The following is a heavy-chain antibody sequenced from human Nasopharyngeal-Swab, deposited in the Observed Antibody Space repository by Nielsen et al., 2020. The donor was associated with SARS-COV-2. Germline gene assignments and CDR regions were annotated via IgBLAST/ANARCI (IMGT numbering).Heavy chain of an antibody. CDR3: ARGSRGLQYYYYYMDV. CDR1: GFTFSDYY. D-gene: IGHD4-11*01. Sequence: GESLKISCAASGFTFSDYYMSWIRQAPGKGLEWVSYISSSGSTIYYADSVKGRFTISRDNAKNSLYLQMNSLRAEDTAVYYCARGSRGLQYYYYYMDVWGKGTTVTVSS. V-gene: IGHV3-11*01. J-gene: IGHJ6*03. CDR2: ISSSGSTI.